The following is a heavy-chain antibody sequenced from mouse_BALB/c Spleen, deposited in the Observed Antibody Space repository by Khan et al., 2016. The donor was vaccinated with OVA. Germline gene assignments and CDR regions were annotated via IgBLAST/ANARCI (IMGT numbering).Heavy chain of an antibody. J-gene: IGHJ3*01. CDR3: ARDYWFVY. V-gene: IGHV5-6-5*01. Sequence: DVQLVESGGGLVKPGGSLKVSCAASGFTFSNYAMSWVRQTPEKRLEWVASISSGGSTYYPDSAKGRFTISRDNARNILYLQMSSLRSEDTAMYYCARDYWFVYWGQGTLVTVSA. CDR2: ISSGGST. CDR1: GFTFSNYA.